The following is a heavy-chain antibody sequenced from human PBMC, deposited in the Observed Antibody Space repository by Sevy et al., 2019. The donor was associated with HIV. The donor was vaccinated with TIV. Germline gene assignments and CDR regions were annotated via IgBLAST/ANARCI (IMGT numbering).Heavy chain of an antibody. CDR2: ISYDGSNK. CDR3: AKLLPNLYGDYGNYGMHV. V-gene: IGHV3-30*18. D-gene: IGHD4-17*01. CDR1: GFTFSSYG. J-gene: IGHJ6*02. Sequence: GESLKISCAASGFTFSSYGMHWVRQAPGKGLEWVAVISYDGSNKYYADSVKGRFTISRDNSKNTLYLQMNSLRAEDTAVYYCAKLLPNLYGDYGNYGMHVWGQGTTVTVSS.